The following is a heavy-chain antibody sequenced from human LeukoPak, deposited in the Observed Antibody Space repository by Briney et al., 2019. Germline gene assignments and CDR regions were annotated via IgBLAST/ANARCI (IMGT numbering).Heavy chain of an antibody. J-gene: IGHJ5*02. D-gene: IGHD1-1*01. Sequence: SVQVSCKASGGTFSSYAISWVRQAPGQGLEWMGRIIPIFGTANYAQKFQGRVTITTDESTSTAYMELSSLRSEDTAVYYCAGDARPDWFDPWGQGTLVTVSS. CDR2: IIPIFGTA. CDR3: AGDARPDWFDP. V-gene: IGHV1-69*05. CDR1: GGTFSSYA.